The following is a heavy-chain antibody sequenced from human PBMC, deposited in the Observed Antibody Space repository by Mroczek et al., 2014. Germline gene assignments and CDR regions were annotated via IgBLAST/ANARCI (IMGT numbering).Heavy chain of an antibody. J-gene: IGHJ2*01. CDR1: GGSFSGYY. CDR3: ARGVGERGYSYGRRDWGWYFDL. D-gene: IGHD5-18*01. CDR2: INHSGST. V-gene: IGHV4-34*01. Sequence: QVQLQQWGAGLLKPSETLSLTCAVYGGSFSGYYWSWIRQPPRKGLEWIGEINHSGSTNYNPSLKSRVTISVDTSKNQFSLKLSSVTAADTTVYYCARGVGERGYSYGRRDWGWYFDLWGRGTPVTVSS.